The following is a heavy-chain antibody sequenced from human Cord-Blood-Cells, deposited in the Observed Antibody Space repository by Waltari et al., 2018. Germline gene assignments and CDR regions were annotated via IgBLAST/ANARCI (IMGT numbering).Heavy chain of an antibody. J-gene: IGHJ5*02. D-gene: IGHD1-26*01. CDR3: ARGGGSYYNWFDP. CDR2: INHSGST. V-gene: IGHV4-34*01. Sequence: QVQLQQWGAGLLKPSETRSLTCAVYGGSFSGYYWSWNRQPPGKGLEWIGEINHSGSTNYNPSLKSRVTISVDTSKNQFSLKLSSVTAADTAVYYCARGGGSYYNWFDPWGQGTLVTVSS. CDR1: GGSFSGYY.